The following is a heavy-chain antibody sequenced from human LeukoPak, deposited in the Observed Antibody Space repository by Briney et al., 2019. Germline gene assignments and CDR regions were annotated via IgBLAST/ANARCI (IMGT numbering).Heavy chain of an antibody. D-gene: IGHD2-2*01. J-gene: IGHJ3*02. CDR2: INPNSGGT. Sequence: ASVKVSSKASGYTFTGYYMHWVRQAPGQGLEWMGWINPNSGGTNYAQKFQGRVTMTRDTSISTAYMELSRLRSDDTAVYYCARGEFRIVVVPAAIFAFDIWGQGTMVTVSS. V-gene: IGHV1-2*02. CDR3: ARGEFRIVVVPAAIFAFDI. CDR1: GYTFTGYY.